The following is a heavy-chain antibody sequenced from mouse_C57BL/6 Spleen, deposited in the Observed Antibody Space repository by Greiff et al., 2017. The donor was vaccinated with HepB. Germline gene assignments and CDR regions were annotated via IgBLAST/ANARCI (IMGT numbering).Heavy chain of an antibody. CDR2: ISYDGSN. CDR3: ARDYSNSYAMDY. CDR1: GYSITSGYY. J-gene: IGHJ4*01. V-gene: IGHV3-6*01. Sequence: ESGPGLVKPSQSLSLTCSVPGYSITSGYYWNWIRQFPGNKLEWMGYISYDGSNNYNPSLKNRISITRDTSKNQFFLKLNSVTTEDTATYYCARDYSNSYAMDYWGQGTSVTVSS. D-gene: IGHD2-5*01.